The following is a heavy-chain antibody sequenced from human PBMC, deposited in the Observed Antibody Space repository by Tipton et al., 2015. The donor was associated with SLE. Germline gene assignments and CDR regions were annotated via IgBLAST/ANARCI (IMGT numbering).Heavy chain of an antibody. J-gene: IGHJ3*01. Sequence: SLRLSCTASGFIFSGYWMTWVRQAPGKGLEWVANIKTDGSEEYYVDSVKGRFTISRDNAKNSLYLQMNSLRAEDTAVYYCVRDRTSLLGHCRSTRCYTHASDVWGQGTMVTVSS. CDR2: IKTDGSEE. CDR3: VRDRTSLLGHCRSTRCYTHASDV. CDR1: GFIFSGYW. V-gene: IGHV3-7*01. D-gene: IGHD2-2*02.